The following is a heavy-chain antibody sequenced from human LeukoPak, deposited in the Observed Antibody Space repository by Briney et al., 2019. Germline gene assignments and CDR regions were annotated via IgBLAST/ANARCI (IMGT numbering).Heavy chain of an antibody. J-gene: IGHJ4*02. CDR1: GYTFTSYY. D-gene: IGHD3-9*01. V-gene: IGHV1-46*03. Sequence: ASVKVSCKASGYTFTSYYMHWVRQAPGQGLEWMGLINPSGGSTSYAQKFQGRVTMTRDTSTSTVYMELSSLRSEDTAVYYCARGGYDILTGYCFDYWGQGTLVTVSS. CDR3: ARGGYDILTGYCFDY. CDR2: INPSGGST.